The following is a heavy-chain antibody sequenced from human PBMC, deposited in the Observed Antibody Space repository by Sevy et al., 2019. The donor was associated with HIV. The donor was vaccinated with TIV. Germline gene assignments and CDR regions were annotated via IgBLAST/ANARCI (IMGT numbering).Heavy chain of an antibody. CDR2: LSFGCGKI. J-gene: IGHJ4*02. CDR3: AREGCTRPHDH. V-gene: IGHV3-23*01. D-gene: IGHD2-8*01. CDR1: AFNFNIYS. Sequence: GGSLRLSCAVSAFNFNIYSKSWVRQAPGKGLEWVSTLSFGCGKINYADSVKGRFIISRDDSKNTLYLQMNSLRAEDTAVYFCAREGCTRPHDHWGQGTLVTVSS.